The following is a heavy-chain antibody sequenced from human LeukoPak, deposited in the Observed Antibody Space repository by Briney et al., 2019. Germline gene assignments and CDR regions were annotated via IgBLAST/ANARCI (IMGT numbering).Heavy chain of an antibody. CDR1: GGTFSSYA. CDR2: IIPIFGTA. CDR3: AVANPAMAGTANWFDP. J-gene: IGHJ5*02. V-gene: IGHV1-69*13. D-gene: IGHD6-19*01. Sequence: SVKVSCKASGGTFSSYAISWVRQAPGQGLEWMGGIIPIFGTANYAQKFQGRVTITADESTSTAYMGLSSLRSEDTAVYYCAVANPAMAGTANWFDPWGQGTLVTVSS.